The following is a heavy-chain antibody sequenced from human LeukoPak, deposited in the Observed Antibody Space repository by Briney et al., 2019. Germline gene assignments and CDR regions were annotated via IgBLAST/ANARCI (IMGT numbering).Heavy chain of an antibody. J-gene: IGHJ4*02. CDR1: GGSFSGYY. V-gene: IGHV4-34*01. CDR3: ARAGWITMVRGNRGGKYFDY. CDR2: INHSGST. D-gene: IGHD3-10*01. Sequence: SETLSLTCAVYGGSFSGYYWSWIRQPPGKGLEWIGEINHSGSTNYNPSPKSRVTISVDTSKNQFSLKLSSVTAADTAVYYCARAGWITMVRGNRGGKYFDYWGQGTLVTVSS.